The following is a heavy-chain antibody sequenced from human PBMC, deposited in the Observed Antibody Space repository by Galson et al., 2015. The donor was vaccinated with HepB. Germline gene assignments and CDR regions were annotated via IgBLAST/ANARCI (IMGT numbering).Heavy chain of an antibody. Sequence: SLRLSCAASGYSFSSYAMSWVRQAPGKGLEWVSVITGSGSSTYYADSVKGRFTMSRDNSKNTLYLQMNNLRAEDTAVYYCAKESTASRLFDAFDVWGQGTMVTVSS. CDR2: ITGSGSST. CDR3: AKESTASRLFDAFDV. V-gene: IGHV3-23*01. CDR1: GYSFSSYA. J-gene: IGHJ3*01. D-gene: IGHD2-21*01.